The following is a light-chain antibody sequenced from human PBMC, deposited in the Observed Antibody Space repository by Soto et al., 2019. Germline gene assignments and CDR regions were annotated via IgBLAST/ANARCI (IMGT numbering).Light chain of an antibody. V-gene: IGKV1-17*01. Sequence: DIQMTQSPSSLSASVGDRVTITCRASQGIRTDLVWYQQKPGKAPKRLIYGASSLQSGVPSRFSGSGSGTEFTLTVSSLQPEDFATYYCQRYSSARGTFGQGTKV. CDR1: QGIRTD. CDR3: QRYSSARGT. J-gene: IGKJ1*01. CDR2: GAS.